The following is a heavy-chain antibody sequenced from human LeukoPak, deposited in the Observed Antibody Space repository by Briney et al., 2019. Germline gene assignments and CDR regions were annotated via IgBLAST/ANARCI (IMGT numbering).Heavy chain of an antibody. Sequence: GGSLRLSCAASGFTFSSYWMSWVRQPPGKGLEWVANIKQDGSEKYYVDSVKGRFTISRDNAKNSLYLQMNSLRAEDTAVYYCARDNDPYYYDSSGLGYWGQGTLVTVSS. V-gene: IGHV3-7*01. CDR1: GFTFSSYW. D-gene: IGHD3-22*01. CDR2: IKQDGSEK. J-gene: IGHJ4*02. CDR3: ARDNDPYYYDSSGLGY.